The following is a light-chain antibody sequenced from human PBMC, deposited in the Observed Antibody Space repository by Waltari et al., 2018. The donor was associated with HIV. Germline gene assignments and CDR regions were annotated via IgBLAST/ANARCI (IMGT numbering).Light chain of an antibody. Sequence: DIVMTQSPLSLPITPGEPASIPCSSSQTLLHTDGYNYLDWYVQKGGKSPKLLIYLGSNRASGVPDRFSGSGSGTNFTLKISRVEADDVGVYYCMQGLQIHGFVGGTRV. CDR1: QTLLHTDGYNY. CDR3: MQGLQIHG. J-gene: IGKJ4*01. V-gene: IGKV2-28*01. CDR2: LGS.